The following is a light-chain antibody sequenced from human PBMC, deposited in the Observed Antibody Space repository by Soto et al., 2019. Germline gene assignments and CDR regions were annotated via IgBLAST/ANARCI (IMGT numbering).Light chain of an antibody. CDR1: SSDVGGYNY. CDR3: SSYTSSSTLDI. J-gene: IGLJ1*01. Sequence: QSVLTQPASVSGSPGQSITISCTGTSSDVGGYNYVSWYQQHPGKAPNLMIYDVSNRPSGVSNRSSGSKSGNTASLTISGLQAEDEADYYCSSYTSSSTLDIFGTGTKVTVL. V-gene: IGLV2-14*01. CDR2: DVS.